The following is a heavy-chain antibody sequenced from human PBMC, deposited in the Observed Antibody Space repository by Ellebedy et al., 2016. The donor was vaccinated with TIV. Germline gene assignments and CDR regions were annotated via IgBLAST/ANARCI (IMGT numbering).Heavy chain of an antibody. CDR3: ASGAKGSSSIGVDY. CDR1: GGSISSYY. V-gene: IGHV4-59*01. Sequence: SETLSLXXTVSGGSISSYYWSWIRQPPGKGLEWIGYIYYSGSTNYNPSLKSRVTISVDTSKNQFSLKLSSVTAADTAVYYCASGAKGSSSIGVDYWGQGTLVTVSS. J-gene: IGHJ4*02. CDR2: IYYSGST. D-gene: IGHD6-6*01.